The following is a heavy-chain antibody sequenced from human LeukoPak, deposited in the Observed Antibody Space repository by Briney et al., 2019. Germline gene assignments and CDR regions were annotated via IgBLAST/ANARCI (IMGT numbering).Heavy chain of an antibody. CDR2: ISWNSGSI. D-gene: IGHD1-26*01. CDR3: AKDDVSWDLKDFDY. V-gene: IGHV3-9*01. CDR1: GFTFDDYA. J-gene: IGHJ4*02. Sequence: PGGSLRLSCAASGFTFDDYAMHWVRHAPGKGLEWVSGISWNSGSIGYADSVKGRFTISRDNAKNSLYLQMNSLRAEDTAVYYCAKDDVSWDLKDFDYWGQGTLVTVSS.